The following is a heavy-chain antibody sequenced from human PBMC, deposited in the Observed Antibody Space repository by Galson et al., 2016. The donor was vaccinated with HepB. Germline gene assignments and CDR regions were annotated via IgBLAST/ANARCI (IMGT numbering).Heavy chain of an antibody. CDR2: MNPNSGNT. D-gene: IGHD6-13*01. CDR1: EYTFTSYD. J-gene: IGHJ5*02. CDR3: ARDSIATAGGFDA. V-gene: IGHV1-8*01. Sequence: SVKVSCKASEYTFTSYDINWVRQATGQGLEWVGWMNPNSGNTGYAQKFQGRVAMTRNTPISTAYMKLSSLRSEDTAVYYCARDSIATAGGFDAWGQGTLVTVSS.